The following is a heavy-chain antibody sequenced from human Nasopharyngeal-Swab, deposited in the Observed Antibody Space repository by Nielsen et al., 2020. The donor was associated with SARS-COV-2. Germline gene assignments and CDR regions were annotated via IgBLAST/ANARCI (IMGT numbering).Heavy chain of an antibody. V-gene: IGHV5-51*01. J-gene: IGHJ6*02. CDR2: IYPGDSDT. Sequence: GESLKISCKGSGSSFTSYWIGWVRQMPGKGPEWMGIIYPGDSDTRYSPSFQGQVTISADKSISTAYLQWSSLKASDTAMYYCASYYGSGNDGMDVWGQGTTVTVSS. CDR1: GSSFTSYW. D-gene: IGHD3-10*01. CDR3: ASYYGSGNDGMDV.